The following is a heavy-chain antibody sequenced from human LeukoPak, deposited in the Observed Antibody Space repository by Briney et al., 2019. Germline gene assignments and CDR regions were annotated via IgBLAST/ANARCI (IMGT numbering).Heavy chain of an antibody. J-gene: IGHJ4*02. Sequence: PGGSLRLSCAASGFTFSSYEMNWVRLAPGKGLEWVSYISSSGSTISYADSVKGRFTISRDNAKNSLYLQMNSLRAEDTAVYYCARDPVGATMDWGQGTLVTVSS. CDR1: GFTFSSYE. CDR2: ISSSGSTI. CDR3: ARDPVGATMD. V-gene: IGHV3-48*03. D-gene: IGHD1-26*01.